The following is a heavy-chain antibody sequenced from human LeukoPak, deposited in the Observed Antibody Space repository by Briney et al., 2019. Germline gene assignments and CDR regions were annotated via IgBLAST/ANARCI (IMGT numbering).Heavy chain of an antibody. Sequence: GGSLRLSCAASGFTLSNYAMSWVRQAPGKGLEWVSAISGSGAATFNADSVKGRFTISRDNSKNTLYLQMNSLRAEDTAVYYCAKDLSSGWYPYYFDFWGRGTLVTVSS. CDR1: GFTLSNYA. CDR3: AKDLSSGWYPYYFDF. CDR2: ISGSGAAT. J-gene: IGHJ4*02. V-gene: IGHV3-23*01. D-gene: IGHD6-19*01.